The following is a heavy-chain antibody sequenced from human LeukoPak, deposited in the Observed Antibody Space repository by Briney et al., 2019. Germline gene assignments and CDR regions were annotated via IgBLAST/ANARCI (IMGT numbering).Heavy chain of an antibody. Sequence: SETLSLTCTVSGGSISSYYWRWIRQPPGKGLEWIGYIYYSGSTNYNPSLKSRVTISVDTSKNQFSLKLSSVTAADTAVYYCARLPYCSGGSCRDYWGQGTLVTVSS. D-gene: IGHD2-15*01. CDR1: GGSISSYY. V-gene: IGHV4-59*08. CDR3: ARLPYCSGGSCRDY. CDR2: IYYSGST. J-gene: IGHJ4*02.